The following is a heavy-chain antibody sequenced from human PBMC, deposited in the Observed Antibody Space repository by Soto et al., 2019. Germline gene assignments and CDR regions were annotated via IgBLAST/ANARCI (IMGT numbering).Heavy chain of an antibody. CDR1: GFTFSSYS. J-gene: IGHJ5*02. D-gene: IGHD6-6*01. V-gene: IGHV3-21*01. CDR2: ISSSSSYI. CDR3: ARGMRSSSFWFDP. Sequence: GGSLRLSCAASGFTFSSYSMNWVRQAPGKGLEWVSSISSSSSYIYYADSVKGRFTISRDNAKNSLYLQMNSLRAEDTAVYYCARGMRSSSFWFDPWGQGTLVTVSS.